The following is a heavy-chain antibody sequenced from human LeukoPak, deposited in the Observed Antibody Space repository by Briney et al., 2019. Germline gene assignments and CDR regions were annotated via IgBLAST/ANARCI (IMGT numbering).Heavy chain of an antibody. J-gene: IGHJ4*02. CDR3: ARAMVPNYFDY. Sequence: PSETLSLTCAVYGGSFSGYYWSLIRQPPGKGLEWIGEINHSGSTNYNPSLKRRVTISVDTSKNQFSLKLSSVTAADTAVYYCARAMVPNYFDYWGQGTLVTVSS. CDR2: INHSGST. D-gene: IGHD2-8*01. CDR1: GGSFSGYY. V-gene: IGHV4-34*01.